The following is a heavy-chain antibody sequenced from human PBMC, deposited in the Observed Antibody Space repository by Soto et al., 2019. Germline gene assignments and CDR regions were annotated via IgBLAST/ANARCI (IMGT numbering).Heavy chain of an antibody. D-gene: IGHD4-17*01. CDR1: GFTFSSYE. CDR2: ISSSGSTI. CDR3: ARESVLYGDHGGFDY. Sequence: EVQLVESGGGLIQPGGSLRLSCAASGFTFSSYEMNWVRQAPGKGLEWVSYISSSGSTIYYADSVKGRFTISRDNAKNSLYLQMNSLTAEDTAVYYCARESVLYGDHGGFDYWGQGTLVTVSS. J-gene: IGHJ4*02. V-gene: IGHV3-48*03.